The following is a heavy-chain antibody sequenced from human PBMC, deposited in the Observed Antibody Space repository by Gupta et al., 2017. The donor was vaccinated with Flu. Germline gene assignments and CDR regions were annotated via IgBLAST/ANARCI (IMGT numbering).Heavy chain of an antibody. D-gene: IGHD2-2*01. V-gene: IGHV1-69*01. CDR2: IIPIFGTA. CDR3: ARDPLYYCSSTSCPRGRWFDP. J-gene: IGHJ5*02. Sequence: EWMGGIIPIFGTANYAQKFQGRVTITADESTSTAYMELSSLRSEDTAVYYCARDPLYYCSSTSCPRGRWFDPWGQGTLVTVSS.